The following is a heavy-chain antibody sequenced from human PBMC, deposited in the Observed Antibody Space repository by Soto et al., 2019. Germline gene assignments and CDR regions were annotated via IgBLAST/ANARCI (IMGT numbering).Heavy chain of an antibody. CDR1: GFTVSSKY. CDR2: LYSGGST. CDR3: AVAPRGERLLDVDY. J-gene: IGHJ4*02. V-gene: IGHV3-66*01. Sequence: EVQLVESGGGLVQPGGSLRLSCVASGFTVSSKYMSWVRQAPGKGLEWVSVLYSGGSTYYAGSARARFTISRDNSRNTLYLPMSSLRVEDTAIYYCAVAPRGERLLDVDYWGRGTLVTVSS. D-gene: IGHD6-25*01.